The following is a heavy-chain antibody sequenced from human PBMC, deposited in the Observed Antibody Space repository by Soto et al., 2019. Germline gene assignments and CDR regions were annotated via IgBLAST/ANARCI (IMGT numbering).Heavy chain of an antibody. D-gene: IGHD2-21*01. CDR2: ISSDGATA. CDR1: GFSFSRYW. V-gene: IGHV3-74*01. Sequence: GSLRLSCAASGFSFSRYWMYWLRQSPGKGLEWVSRISSDGATASLPDSVEGRFAVSRDNAKSEVFLKMNSLRVDDTGVYFCARLQPDGFLTYFDHWGQGVLPTV. CDR3: ARLQPDGFLTYFDH. J-gene: IGHJ4*02.